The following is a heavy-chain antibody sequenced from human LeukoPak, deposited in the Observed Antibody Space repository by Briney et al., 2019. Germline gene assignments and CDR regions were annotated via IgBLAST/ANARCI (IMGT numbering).Heavy chain of an antibody. V-gene: IGHV3-74*01. CDR3: ARRYSYGGYFDY. Sequence: GGSLRLSCAASGFTFSSYWMHWVRQVPGEGLVWVSRINSDGSSTDYADSVKGRFTISRDNAKNTLYLQTNSLRAEDTAVYYCARRYSYGGYFDYWGQGTLVTVSS. D-gene: IGHD5-18*01. CDR1: GFTFSSYW. J-gene: IGHJ4*02. CDR2: INSDGSST.